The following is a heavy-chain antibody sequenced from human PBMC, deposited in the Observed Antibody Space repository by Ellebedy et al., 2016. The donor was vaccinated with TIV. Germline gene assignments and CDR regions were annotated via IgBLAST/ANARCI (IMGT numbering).Heavy chain of an antibody. CDR2: ISYDGSNK. V-gene: IGHV3-30*18. J-gene: IGHJ3*02. Sequence: GGSLRLSXAASGFTFSSYGMHWVRQAPGKGLEWVAVISYDGSNKYYADSVKGRFTISRDNSKNTLYLQMNSLRAEDTAVYYCAKDQVATISAFDIWGQGTMVTVSS. D-gene: IGHD5-12*01. CDR1: GFTFSSYG. CDR3: AKDQVATISAFDI.